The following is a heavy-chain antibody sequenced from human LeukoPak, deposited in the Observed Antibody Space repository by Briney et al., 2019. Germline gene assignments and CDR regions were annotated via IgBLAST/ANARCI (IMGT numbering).Heavy chain of an antibody. D-gene: IGHD6-19*01. Sequence: GGSLRLSCAASGFTFSSYAMSWVRQAPGKGLEWVSAISGSGGSTYYADSVKGRFTISRDNSKNTLYLQMNSLRAEDTAVYYCAKKKGEDRSGWYGEYNWFDPWGQGTLVTVSS. CDR1: GFTFSSYA. J-gene: IGHJ5*02. CDR3: AKKKGEDRSGWYGEYNWFDP. CDR2: ISGSGGST. V-gene: IGHV3-23*01.